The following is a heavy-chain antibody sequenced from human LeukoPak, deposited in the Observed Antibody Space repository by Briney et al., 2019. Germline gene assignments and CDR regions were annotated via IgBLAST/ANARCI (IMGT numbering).Heavy chain of an antibody. D-gene: IGHD6-13*01. CDR3: ARGAEGIAASDSSFDY. Sequence: PGGSLRLSCAASGFTFSSYGMHWVRQAPGKGLEWVAFIRYDGSNKYYADSVKGRFTISRDNSKNTLYLQMNSLRAEDTAVYYCARGAEGIAASDSSFDYWGQGTLVSVSS. CDR2: IRYDGSNK. J-gene: IGHJ4*02. CDR1: GFTFSSYG. V-gene: IGHV3-30*02.